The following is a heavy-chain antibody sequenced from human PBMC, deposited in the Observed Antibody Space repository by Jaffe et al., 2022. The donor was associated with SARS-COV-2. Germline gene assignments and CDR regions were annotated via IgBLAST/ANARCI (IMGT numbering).Heavy chain of an antibody. CDR3: AGRNTGYSYAYFRYFDL. J-gene: IGHJ2*01. D-gene: IGHD5-18*01. Sequence: EVQLVESGGGLVQPGGSLRLSCAASGFSVSSNYMSWVRQAPGKGLEWVSVIYSGGSTYYADSVKGRFTISRDNSKNTLYLQMKSLRAEDTAVYYCAGRNTGYSYAYFRYFDLWGRGTLVTVSS. CDR2: IYSGGST. V-gene: IGHV3-66*02. CDR1: GFSVSSNY.